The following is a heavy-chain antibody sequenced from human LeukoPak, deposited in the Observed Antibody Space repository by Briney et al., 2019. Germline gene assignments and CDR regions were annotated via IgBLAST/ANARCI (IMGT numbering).Heavy chain of an antibody. J-gene: IGHJ4*02. CDR1: GGTFSNYA. CDR3: ARGWIAETTVVTPYNY. V-gene: IGHV1-69*01. CDR2: IIPIFGTA. Sequence: SVNVSCKASGGTFSNYAVNWVRQAPGQGLEWMGGIIPIFGTAHYAQKFQGRVTITADESTSTAYMQLSSLRSEDTAVYYCARGWIAETTVVTPYNYWGQGTLVTVSS. D-gene: IGHD4-23*01.